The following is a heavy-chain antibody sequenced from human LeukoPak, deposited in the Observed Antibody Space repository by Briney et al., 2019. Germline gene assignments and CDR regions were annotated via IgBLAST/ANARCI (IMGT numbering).Heavy chain of an antibody. J-gene: IGHJ5*02. D-gene: IGHD2-15*01. V-gene: IGHV4-38-2*02. CDR1: GYSISSGYY. CDR2: IYHSGST. Sequence: SETLSLTCTVSGYSISSGYYWGWIRQPPGKGLEWIGSIYHSGSTYYNPSLKSRVTLSVDTSNNQFSLRLSSVTAADTAVYYCARVSCGGGSCYDSRGWFDPWGQGTLVTVSS. CDR3: ARVSCGGGSCYDSRGWFDP.